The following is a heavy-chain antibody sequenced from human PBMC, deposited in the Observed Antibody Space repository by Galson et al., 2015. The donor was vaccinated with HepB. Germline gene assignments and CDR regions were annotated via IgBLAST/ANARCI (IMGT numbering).Heavy chain of an antibody. J-gene: IGHJ6*03. CDR2: VGHFESET. CDR3: AKEEVGMAGIDYGDPLGRIYYYYYMDV. V-gene: IGHV3-30*02. Sequence: SLRLSCAASGFSFSTSGIHWVRQAPGKGLEWVASVGHFESETFYTDSVKGRFTLSRDNSKKTVYLQMKSLAVDDTAVYYCAKEEVGMAGIDYGDPLGRIYYYYYMDVWGKGTTVTVSS. CDR1: GFSFSTSG. D-gene: IGHD4-17*01.